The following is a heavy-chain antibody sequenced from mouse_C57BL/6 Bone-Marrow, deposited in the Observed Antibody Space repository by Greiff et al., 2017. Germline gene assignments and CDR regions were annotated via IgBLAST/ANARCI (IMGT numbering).Heavy chain of an antibody. J-gene: IGHJ2*01. CDR1: GYTFTSSW. V-gene: IGHV1-7*01. D-gene: IGHD1-1*01. CDR2: INPSSGST. Sequence: VQLQQSGADLAKPWASVKLSCKASGYTFTSSWLHWVKQRPGQGLEWIGYINPSSGSTKYNPKFKDKATLTADQSSSTAYMQLSSLTYEDSAGYYCARLYGSSIDYWGQGTTLTVSS. CDR3: ARLYGSSIDY.